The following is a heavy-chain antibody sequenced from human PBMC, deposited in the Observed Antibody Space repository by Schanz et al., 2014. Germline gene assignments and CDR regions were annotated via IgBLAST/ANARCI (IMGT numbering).Heavy chain of an antibody. Sequence: VQLLDSGGGLVQPGGSLRLSCAASGFTFSTYAMSWIRQAPGKGLEWVAYISGTTTYTNYADSVKGRFTISKNNAKNSLYLQMNSLRAEDAAVYYGAREQIMAAAGRVDYWGHGTLXTVSS. D-gene: IGHD6-13*01. CDR2: ISGTTTYT. CDR1: GFTFSTYA. J-gene: IGHJ4*01. CDR3: AREQIMAAAGRVDY. V-gene: IGHV3-11*05.